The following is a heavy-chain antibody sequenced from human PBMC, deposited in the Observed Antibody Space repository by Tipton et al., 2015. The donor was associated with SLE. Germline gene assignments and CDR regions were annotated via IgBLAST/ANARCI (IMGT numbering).Heavy chain of an antibody. CDR1: GFTFSSYE. CDR2: ISSSGSTI. J-gene: IGHJ4*02. CDR3: AKDRYGSIGSGSYFDY. Sequence: GPLRLSCAASGFTFSSYEMNWVRQAPGKGLEWVSYISSSGSTICYADSVKGRFTISRDNAKNSLYLQMNSLRAEDTAVYYCAKDRYGSIGSGSYFDYWGQGTLVTVSS. D-gene: IGHD6-19*01. V-gene: IGHV3-48*03.